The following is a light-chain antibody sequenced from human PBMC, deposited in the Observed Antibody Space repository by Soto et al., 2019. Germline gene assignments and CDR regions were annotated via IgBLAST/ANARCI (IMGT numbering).Light chain of an antibody. CDR2: DSS. Sequence: VLTQSPAILSLSPGERATLSCRASQSVSNYLAWYQQRPGQAPRLLIYDSSNRATGIPARFSASGSGTDFTLTITGLEPQDFAVYYYQQRRVWPLTSGGYTNVEIK. CDR3: QQRRVWPLT. V-gene: IGKV3-11*01. CDR1: QSVSNY. J-gene: IGKJ4*01.